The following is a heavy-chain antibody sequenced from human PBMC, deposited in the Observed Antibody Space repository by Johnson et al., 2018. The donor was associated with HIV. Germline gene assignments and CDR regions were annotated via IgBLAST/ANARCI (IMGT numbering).Heavy chain of an antibody. CDR2: ISYDASNK. D-gene: IGHD6-13*01. CDR1: GFTFSSYA. CDR3: GKDLGGKMADSSSWYLGGGDGIDI. Sequence: MQLVESGGGVVQPGRSLRLSCAASGFTFSSYAMHWVRQAPGKGLEWVAVISYDASNKYYADSVKGRFTISRDNSKNTLYLQMNSLRAEDTAVYYCGKDLGGKMADSSSWYLGGGDGIDIWGQGTMVTVAS. V-gene: IGHV3-30*04. J-gene: IGHJ3*02.